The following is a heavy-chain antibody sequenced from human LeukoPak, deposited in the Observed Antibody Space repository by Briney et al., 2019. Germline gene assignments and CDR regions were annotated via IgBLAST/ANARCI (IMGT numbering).Heavy chain of an antibody. CDR1: GGSISSYY. J-gene: IGHJ6*03. V-gene: IGHV4-4*07. D-gene: IGHD1-26*01. CDR2: IYTGGST. CDR3: ARVAGSPPYYYMDV. Sequence: SETLSLTCTVSGGSISSYYWSWIRQPAGKGLEWIGRIYTGGSTNYNPSLKSRVTISVDTSKNQFSLKLSSVTAADTAVYYCARVAGSPPYYYMDVWGKGTTVTISS.